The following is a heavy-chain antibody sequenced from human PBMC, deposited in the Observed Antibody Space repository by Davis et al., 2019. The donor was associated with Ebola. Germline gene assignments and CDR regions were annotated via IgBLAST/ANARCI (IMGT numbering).Heavy chain of an antibody. CDR3: ARGDLGGKQLVY. Sequence: SETLSFTCAVYGGSFSGYYWTWIRQPPGKGLEWIGEINHSGSTNYNPSLKSRLIISIDTSKNQFSLQLNSVTAADTAVYYCARGDLGGKQLVYWGQGTLVTVSS. CDR1: GGSFSGYY. J-gene: IGHJ4*02. V-gene: IGHV4-34*01. D-gene: IGHD6-13*01. CDR2: INHSGST.